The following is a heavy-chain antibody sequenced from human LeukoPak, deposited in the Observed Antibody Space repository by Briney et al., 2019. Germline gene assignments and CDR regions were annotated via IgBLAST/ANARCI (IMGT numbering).Heavy chain of an antibody. CDR2: IYSCGST. Sequence: GGSLRLSCAASGFTVSSNYMSWVRQAPGKGLEWVSVIYSCGSTYYADSVKGRFTISRDNSKNTLYLQMNSLRAEDTAVYYCARVSGTIQIWPQPFGDGMDVWGQGTTVIVSS. CDR1: GFTVSSNY. CDR3: ARVSGTIQIWPQPFGDGMDV. D-gene: IGHD5-18*01. V-gene: IGHV3-53*01. J-gene: IGHJ6*02.